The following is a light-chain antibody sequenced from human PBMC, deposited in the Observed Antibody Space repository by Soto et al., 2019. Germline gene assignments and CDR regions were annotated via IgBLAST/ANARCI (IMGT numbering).Light chain of an antibody. CDR1: QGISNY. CDR3: QELNSYPFA. V-gene: IGKV1-9*01. CDR2: PAA. J-gene: IGKJ4*01. Sequence: DTQLTQSPSFLSASVGDRVTITCRASQGISNYLAWYQQKPEKAPKLLIYPAATLQSGVPSRFSGSGSGTEFTLTIGSLQPEDFATYYCQELNSYPFAFGGGTKVDI.